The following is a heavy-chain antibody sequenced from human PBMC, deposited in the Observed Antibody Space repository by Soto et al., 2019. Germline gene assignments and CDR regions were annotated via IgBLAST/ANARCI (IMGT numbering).Heavy chain of an antibody. V-gene: IGHV3-15*01. CDR3: TTTRPGTNVFDN. D-gene: IGHD6-13*01. CDR2: IRSKTDGGTT. CDR1: GITFSNAW. J-gene: IGHJ3*02. Sequence: EVQLVESGGGLVEPGGSLRLSCAASGITFSNAWMNWVRKAPGKGLEYIGRIRSKTDGGTTEYAAPVEGRFTVSRDDSKNTLYLQMSGLKTADTAVYYCTTTRPGTNVFDNWGQGTLVSVSS.